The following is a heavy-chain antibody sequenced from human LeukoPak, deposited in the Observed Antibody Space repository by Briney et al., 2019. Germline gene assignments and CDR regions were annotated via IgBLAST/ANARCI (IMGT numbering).Heavy chain of an antibody. J-gene: IGHJ3*02. CDR3: IYYYGSGFPYDAFDI. Sequence: SETLSLTCTVSGGSISSYYWSWIRQPPGKGLEWIGYIYYSGSTNYNPSLKSRVTISVDTSKNQFSLKLSSVTAADTAVYYCIYYYGSGFPYDAFDIWGQGTMVTVSS. CDR1: GGSISSYY. CDR2: IYYSGST. D-gene: IGHD3-10*01. V-gene: IGHV4-59*08.